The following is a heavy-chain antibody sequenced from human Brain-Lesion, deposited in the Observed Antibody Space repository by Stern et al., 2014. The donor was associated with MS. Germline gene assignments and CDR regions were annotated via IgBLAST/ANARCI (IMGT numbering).Heavy chain of an antibody. V-gene: IGHV4-30-4*01. CDR1: GDSIRSGDHY. CDR2: IHYSGST. D-gene: IGHD3-10*01. Sequence: VQLVESGPGLVKPSQTLSLTCTVSGDSIRSGDHYWSWIRQPPGKGLEWIGYIHYSGSTFYSPSLKSRLTISVDTSKNQFSLNLNSVTAADTAVYFCARASWFAELTFDYWGQGTLATVS. J-gene: IGHJ4*02. CDR3: ARASWFAELTFDY.